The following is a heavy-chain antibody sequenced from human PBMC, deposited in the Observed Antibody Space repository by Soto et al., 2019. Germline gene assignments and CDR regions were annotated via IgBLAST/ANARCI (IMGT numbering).Heavy chain of an antibody. J-gene: IGHJ4*02. Sequence: EVQLLESGGGLVQPGGSLRLSCAASGFTFSSYAMSWVRQAPGKGLEWVSAISGSGGSTYYADSVKGRFTISRDNSKNTLYLQMNSLRAEDTAVYYCAKSESLLWFGELLWELDYWGQGTLVTVSS. CDR1: GFTFSSYA. CDR3: AKSESLLWFGELLWELDY. V-gene: IGHV3-23*01. CDR2: ISGSGGST. D-gene: IGHD3-10*01.